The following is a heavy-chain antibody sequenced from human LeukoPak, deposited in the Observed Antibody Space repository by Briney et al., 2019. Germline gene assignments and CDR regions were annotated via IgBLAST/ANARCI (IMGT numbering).Heavy chain of an antibody. CDR1: GGSFSGYY. CDR2: INHSGST. D-gene: IGHD1-26*01. Sequence: SETLSLTCAVSGGSFSGYYWSWIRQPPEKGLEWIGEINHSGSTNYNPSLKSRVTISVDTSKNQFSLKLSSVTAADTAVYYCATMGSGSYFNYWGQGSLVTVSS. CDR3: ATMGSGSYFNY. J-gene: IGHJ4*02. V-gene: IGHV4-34*01.